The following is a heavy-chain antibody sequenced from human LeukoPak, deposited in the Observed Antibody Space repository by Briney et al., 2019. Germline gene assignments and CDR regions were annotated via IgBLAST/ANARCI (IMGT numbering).Heavy chain of an antibody. D-gene: IGHD5-12*01. V-gene: IGHV3-23*01. CDR2: ISGSGGST. CDR1: GFTLSSYA. CDR3: AKSDGYDSYFHY. J-gene: IGHJ4*02. Sequence: GGSLRLSCAASGFTLSSYAMRWVGQAPGKGLEWVSAISGSGGSTYYADSVKGRLTISRDNSKNTLYLQMNSLRAEDTAVYYCAKSDGYDSYFHYWGQGTVVTVSS.